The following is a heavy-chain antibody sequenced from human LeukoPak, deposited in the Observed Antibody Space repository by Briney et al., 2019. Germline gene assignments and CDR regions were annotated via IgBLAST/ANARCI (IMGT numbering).Heavy chain of an antibody. D-gene: IGHD2-2*01. J-gene: IGHJ4*02. CDR3: AKDRVVPAAYYFDY. CDR2: IRYDGSNK. Sequence: GGSLRLSCAASGFTFSSYGMHWVRQAPGKGLEWVAFIRYDGSNKYYADSVKGRFSVSRDNSKNTLYLQMNSLRAEDTAVYYCAKDRVVPAAYYFDYWGQGTLVTVSS. CDR1: GFTFSSYG. V-gene: IGHV3-30*02.